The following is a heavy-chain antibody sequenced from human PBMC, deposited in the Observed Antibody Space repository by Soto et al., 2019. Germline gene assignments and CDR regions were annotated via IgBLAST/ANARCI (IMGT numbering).Heavy chain of an antibody. D-gene: IGHD5-12*01. CDR3: ARGYGDYVFGVDF. Sequence: VKVSCKSSGYTFTNYGITWVRRAPGQGLEWMGWIGAYNGRKNYAQKFQDRMTLATETSTSTVYMELRSLRSDDTALYYCARGYGDYVFGVDFWGQGTQVTVSS. J-gene: IGHJ4*02. CDR2: IGAYNGRK. V-gene: IGHV1-18*04. CDR1: GYTFTNYG.